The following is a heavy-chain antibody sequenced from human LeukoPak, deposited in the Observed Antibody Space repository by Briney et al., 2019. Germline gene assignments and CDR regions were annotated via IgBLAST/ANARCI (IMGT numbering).Heavy chain of an antibody. J-gene: IGHJ4*02. V-gene: IGHV1-3*01. D-gene: IGHD1-26*01. Sequence: ASVKVSCKASGGTFSSYAIHWVRQAPGQRLEWMGWIDAGNAKTRYSQKFQGRVTITRDTSASTMYMDLSSLRSEDTAVYYCARDMGSGSLHYWGQGTLVTVSS. CDR1: GGTFSSYA. CDR3: ARDMGSGSLHY. CDR2: IDAGNAKT.